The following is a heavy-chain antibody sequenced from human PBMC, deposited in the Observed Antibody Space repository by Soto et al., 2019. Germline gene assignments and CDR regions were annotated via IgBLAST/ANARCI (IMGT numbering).Heavy chain of an antibody. CDR3: AKDLSMGVVAATDSMDV. CDR1: GFTFSSYA. CDR2: ISGSGGST. V-gene: IGHV3-23*01. D-gene: IGHD2-15*01. J-gene: IGHJ6*02. Sequence: GGSLRLSCAASGFTFSSYAMSWVRQAPGKGLEWVSAISGSGGSTYYADSVKGRFTISRDNSENTLYLQMNSLRVEDTAVYYCAKDLSMGVVAATDSMDVWGQGTTVTVS.